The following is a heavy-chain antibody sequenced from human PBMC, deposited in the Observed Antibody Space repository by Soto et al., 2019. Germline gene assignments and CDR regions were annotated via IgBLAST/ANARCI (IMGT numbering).Heavy chain of an antibody. CDR3: ARGPITTNPRFDP. V-gene: IGHV4-34*01. J-gene: IGHJ5*02. D-gene: IGHD3-22*01. CDR2: INHSGST. Sequence: SETLSLTCAVYGGSFSGYYWSWIRQPPGKGLEWIGEINHSGSTNYNPSPKSRVTISIDTSKNQFSLKLSSVTAADTAAYYCARGPITTNPRFDPWGQGTLVTVSS. CDR1: GGSFSGYY.